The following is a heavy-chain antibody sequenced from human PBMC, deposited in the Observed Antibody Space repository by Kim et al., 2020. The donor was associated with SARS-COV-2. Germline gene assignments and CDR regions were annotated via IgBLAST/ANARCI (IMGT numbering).Heavy chain of an antibody. J-gene: IGHJ4*02. CDR2: INPNSGDT. V-gene: IGHV1-2*06. D-gene: IGHD6-13*01. CDR3: ARGGYGH. Sequence: ASVKVSCKACGYTFTGYYMHWVRQAPGQGLEWMGRINPNSGDTNYAQKFQGRVTMTRDTSISTGYMELSRLTSDDTAVYHCARGGYGHWGQGTLVTVSS. CDR1: GYTFTGYY.